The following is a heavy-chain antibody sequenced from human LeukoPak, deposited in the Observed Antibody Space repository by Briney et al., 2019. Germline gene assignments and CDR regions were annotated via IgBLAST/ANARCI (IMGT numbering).Heavy chain of an antibody. CDR3: ARWGGDSSGYDLTDFDY. J-gene: IGHJ4*02. V-gene: IGHV7-4-1*02. CDR1: GYTFTSYA. D-gene: IGHD3-22*01. CDR2: INTNTGNP. Sequence: ASVKVSCKASGYTFTSYAMNWVRQAPGQGLGWMGWINTNTGNPTYAQGFTGRFVFSLDTSVSTAYLQISSLKAEDTAVYYCARWGGDSSGYDLTDFDYWGQGTLVTASS.